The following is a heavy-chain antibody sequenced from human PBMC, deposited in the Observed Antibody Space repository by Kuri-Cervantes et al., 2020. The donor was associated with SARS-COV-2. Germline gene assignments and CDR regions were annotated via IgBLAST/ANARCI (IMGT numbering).Heavy chain of an antibody. CDR1: GGSFSGYY. CDR3: ASFGAHLGLRYFDNPPYSFDY. V-gene: IGHV4-34*01. D-gene: IGHD3-9*01. J-gene: IGHJ4*02. CDR2: INHSGST. Sequence: GSLRLSCAVYGGSFSGYYWSWIRQPPGKGLEWNGEINHSGSTNYNPSLKSRVTISVDTSKNQFSLKLSSVTAADTAVYYCASFGAHLGLRYFDNPPYSFDYWGQGTLVTVSS.